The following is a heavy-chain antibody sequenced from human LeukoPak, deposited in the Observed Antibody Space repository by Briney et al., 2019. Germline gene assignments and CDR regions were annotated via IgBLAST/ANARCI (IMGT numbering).Heavy chain of an antibody. J-gene: IGHJ4*02. V-gene: IGHV3-30*02. D-gene: IGHD2-2*02. CDR1: GFTFSSYG. CDR3: AKDHTRYCSSTSCYNAHDY. CDR2: IRYDGSNK. Sequence: GGSLRLSCAASGFTFSSYGMHWVRQAPGKGLEWVAFIRYDGSNKYYADSVKGRFTISRDNSKNTLYLQMNSLRAEDTAVYYCAKDHTRYCSSTSCYNAHDYWGQGTLVTVSS.